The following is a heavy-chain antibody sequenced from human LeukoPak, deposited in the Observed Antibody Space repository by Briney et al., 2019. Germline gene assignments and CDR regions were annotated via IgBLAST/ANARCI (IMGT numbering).Heavy chain of an antibody. CDR2: ITGSGDST. CDR1: GFTFSTYA. CDR3: AKGARGYSYGHLDY. Sequence: GGSLRLSCAASGFTFSTYAMNWVRQAPGKGLEWVSAITGSGDSTYYADSVKGRFTISRDNSKNTLYLQMNSLRAEDTAVYYCAKGARGYSYGHLDYWGQGTLVTVSS. J-gene: IGHJ4*02. D-gene: IGHD5-18*01. V-gene: IGHV3-23*01.